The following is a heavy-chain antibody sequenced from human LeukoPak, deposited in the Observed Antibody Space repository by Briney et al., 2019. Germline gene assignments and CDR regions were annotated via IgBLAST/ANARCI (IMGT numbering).Heavy chain of an antibody. CDR2: ICYSGST. V-gene: IGHV4-59*01. Sequence: SETLSLTCTVSGGSISSYYWSWIRQPPGKGLEWIGYICYSGSTNYNPSLKSRVTISLDTSKNQFSLKLNSVTAADTAVYYCASHYGSGSFYSPFDYWGQGTLVTVSS. D-gene: IGHD3-10*01. J-gene: IGHJ4*02. CDR1: GGSISSYY. CDR3: ASHYGSGSFYSPFDY.